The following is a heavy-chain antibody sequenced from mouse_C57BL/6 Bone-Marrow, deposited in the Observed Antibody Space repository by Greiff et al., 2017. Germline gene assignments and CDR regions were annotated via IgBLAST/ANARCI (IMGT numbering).Heavy chain of an antibody. D-gene: IGHD1-1*01. CDR3: TVITTVGDY. Sequence: EVKLQESGAELVRPGASVKLSCTASGFNIKDDYMHWVKQRPEQGLEWIGWIDPENGDTEYASKFQGKATITADTSSNTAYLQLSSLTSEDTAVYYCTVITTVGDYGGQGTTLTVSS. J-gene: IGHJ2*01. CDR1: GFNIKDDY. V-gene: IGHV14-4*01. CDR2: IDPENGDT.